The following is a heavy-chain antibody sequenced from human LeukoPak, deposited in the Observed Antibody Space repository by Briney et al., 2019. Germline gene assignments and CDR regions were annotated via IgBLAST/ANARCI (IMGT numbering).Heavy chain of an antibody. CDR3: ARDPIQNWFDP. V-gene: IGHV4-4*02. J-gene: IGHJ5*02. CDR1: GFTFSNAW. CDR2: IYYSGST. D-gene: IGHD5-18*01. Sequence: KPGGSLRLSCAASGFTFSNAWMSWVRQPPGKGLEWIGSIYYSGSTYYNPSLKSRVTISVDTSKNQFSLKLSSVTAADTAVYYCARDPIQNWFDPWGQGTLVTISS.